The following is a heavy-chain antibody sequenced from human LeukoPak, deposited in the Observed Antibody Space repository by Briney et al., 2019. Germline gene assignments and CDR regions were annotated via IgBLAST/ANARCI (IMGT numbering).Heavy chain of an antibody. V-gene: IGHV3-30*02. Sequence: GGSLRLSCTTSGFTFSSYGMHWVRQAPGKGLEWVALIRYDGSNKHYADSVKGRFTISRDNSKNTLNLQMNSLRAEDTAVYYCAKDVNYDFWSDSSHFVWGQGTLVTVSS. CDR3: AKDVNYDFWSDSSHFV. D-gene: IGHD3-3*01. CDR1: GFTFSSYG. CDR2: IRYDGSNK. J-gene: IGHJ4*02.